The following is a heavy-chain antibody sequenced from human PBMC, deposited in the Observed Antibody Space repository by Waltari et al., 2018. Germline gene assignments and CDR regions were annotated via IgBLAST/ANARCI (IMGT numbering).Heavy chain of an antibody. CDR1: GFSFGGFA. D-gene: IGHD5-12*01. V-gene: IGHV3-23*01. Sequence: EVQLLESGGGLVQPGGSLRLSCATSGFSFGGFARNWVRQAPGKGREWVSGIRGGGATTYYAESVGGRFTISRDNSRNTLSLEMNSLRAEDTAVYYCAKAFRGYSGSYFDYWGQGAPVTVSS. CDR2: IRGGGATT. CDR3: AKAFRGYSGSYFDY. J-gene: IGHJ4*02.